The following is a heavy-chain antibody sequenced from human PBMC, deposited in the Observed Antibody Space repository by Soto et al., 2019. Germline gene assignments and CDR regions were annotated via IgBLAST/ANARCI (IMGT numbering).Heavy chain of an antibody. J-gene: IGHJ3*02. V-gene: IGHV1-46*01. CDR1: GYTFTSYY. CDR2: INPSGGST. D-gene: IGHD6-19*01. CDR3: AREYSIAVAGTGDAFDI. Sequence: ASVKVSCKASGYTFTSYYMHWVRQAPGQGLEWMGIINPSGGSTNYAQKLQGRVTMTTDTSTSTAYMELRSLRSDDTAVYYCAREYSIAVAGTGDAFDIWGQGTMVTVSS.